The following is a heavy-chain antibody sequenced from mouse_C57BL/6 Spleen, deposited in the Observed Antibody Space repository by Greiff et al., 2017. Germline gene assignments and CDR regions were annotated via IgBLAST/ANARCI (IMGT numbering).Heavy chain of an antibody. CDR1: GYTFTSYW. V-gene: IGHV1-52*01. Sequence: QVQLQQPGAELVRPGSSVKLSCKASGYTFTSYWMHWVKQRPIQGLEWIGNIDPSDSETHYNQKFKDKATLTVDKSSSTAYMQLSSLTSEDSAVYYCARGSGYYPYYFDYWGQGTTLTVSS. D-gene: IGHD2-3*01. J-gene: IGHJ2*01. CDR3: ARGSGYYPYYFDY. CDR2: IDPSDSET.